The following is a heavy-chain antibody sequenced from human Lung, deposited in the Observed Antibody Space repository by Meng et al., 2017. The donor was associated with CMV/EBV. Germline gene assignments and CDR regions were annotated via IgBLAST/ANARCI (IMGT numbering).Heavy chain of an antibody. CDR2: IKQDGSEK. J-gene: IGHJ4*02. V-gene: IGHV3-7*01. Sequence: GESLKISCAASGFILSSDWMSWVRQAPGKGLEWVANIKQDGSEKYYVDSVRGRFTISRDNAKSSLYLQMNGLRAEDTAVDYGARNPVTNRRGSHFDCWGQGXLVTVSS. CDR3: ARNPVTNRRGSHFDC. CDR1: GFILSSDW. D-gene: IGHD4-17*01.